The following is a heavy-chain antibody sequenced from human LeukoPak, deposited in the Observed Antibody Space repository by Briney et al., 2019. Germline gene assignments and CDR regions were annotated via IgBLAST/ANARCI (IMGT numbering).Heavy chain of an antibody. D-gene: IGHD3-10*01. CDR1: GFTFRNHG. CDR2: IWYDGSEK. CDR3: ARDRNFPAYYFDF. V-gene: IGHV3-33*01. Sequence: GGSLRLSCAASGFTFRNHGMHWVRQAPGKGLEWLAVIWYDGSEKYYADSVQGRFTVSRDNSKNALYLQLNSLGAEDTAVYYCARDRNFPAYYFDFWGQGALVTVSS. J-gene: IGHJ4*02.